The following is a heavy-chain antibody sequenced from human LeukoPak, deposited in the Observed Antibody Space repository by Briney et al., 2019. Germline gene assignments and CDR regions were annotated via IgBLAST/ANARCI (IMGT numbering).Heavy chain of an antibody. D-gene: IGHD1-26*01. CDR1: GFTFGSYA. V-gene: IGHV3-23*01. CDR3: VKGNSGSYPARRRFWY. Sequence: GGSLRLSCAASGFTFGSYAMTWARQAPGKGREGVSSLGDSGTSTYYSISVRGPFTISRDNSKDTLYLQMTSLRVEDTAVYYCVKGNSGSYPARRRFWYWGLRTLVTVSS. J-gene: IGHJ4*02. CDR2: LGDSGTST.